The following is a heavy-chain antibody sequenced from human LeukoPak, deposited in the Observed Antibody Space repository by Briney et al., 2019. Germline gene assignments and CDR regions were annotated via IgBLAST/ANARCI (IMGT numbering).Heavy chain of an antibody. D-gene: IGHD3-22*01. J-gene: IGHJ4*02. CDR1: GGSISSGGYY. V-gene: IGHV4-31*03. Sequence: SETLSLTCTVSGGSISSGGYYWSWIRQHPGKGLEWIGYIYYSGNTYYNPSLKSRVTISVDTSKNQFSLKLSSVTAADTAVYYCVGTNYYESSGFDYWGQGTLVTVSS. CDR3: VGTNYYESSGFDY. CDR2: IYYSGNT.